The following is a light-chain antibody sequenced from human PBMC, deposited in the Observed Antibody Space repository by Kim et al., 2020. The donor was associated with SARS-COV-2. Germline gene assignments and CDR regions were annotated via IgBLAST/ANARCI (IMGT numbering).Light chain of an antibody. Sequence: DIVMTQSPVSLPVSPGEAASISCRSSQSLLNTNGAYYLDWYVQKPGQSSQLLIYLGSYRASGVSDRFGASISGTDFTLTISRVEADDIGVYYCMQGLQIPYTFGQGTKLEIK. J-gene: IGKJ2*01. V-gene: IGKV2-28*01. CDR1: QSLLNTNGAYY. CDR2: LGS. CDR3: MQGLQIPYT.